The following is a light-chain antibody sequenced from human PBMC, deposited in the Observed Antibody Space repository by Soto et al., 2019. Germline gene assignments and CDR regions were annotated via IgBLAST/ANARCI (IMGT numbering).Light chain of an antibody. CDR1: SSDVGNYNF. CDR3: SSYAGNNNMV. Sequence: QSALTQPPSASGSPGQSVTISCTGTSSDVGNYNFVSWYRQHPGKAPKLIIYEVTKRPSGVPDRFSGPKSGNTASLTVSGLQAEDEADYYCSSYAGNNNMVFGGGTKVTVL. V-gene: IGLV2-8*01. J-gene: IGLJ2*01. CDR2: EVT.